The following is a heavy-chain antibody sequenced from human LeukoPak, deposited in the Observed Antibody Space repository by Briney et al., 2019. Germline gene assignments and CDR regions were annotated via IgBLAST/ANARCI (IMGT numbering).Heavy chain of an antibody. V-gene: IGHV3-23*01. CDR2: ISGSGGST. CDR3: AKGIVVVPAAKKGYFDY. J-gene: IGHJ4*02. D-gene: IGHD2-2*01. Sequence: PGGSLRLSCAASGFTFSSYAMSWVRQAPGKGLEWVSAISGSGGSTYYADSVKGRFTISRDNSKNTLYLQMNSLRAEDTAVYYCAKGIVVVPAAKKGYFDYWGQGTLVTVSS. CDR1: GFTFSSYA.